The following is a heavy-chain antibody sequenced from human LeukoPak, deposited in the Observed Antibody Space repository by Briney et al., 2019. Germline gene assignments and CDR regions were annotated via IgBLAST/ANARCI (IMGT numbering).Heavy chain of an antibody. Sequence: PPETLSLTCTVSGGSISRSSYYWGWIRQPPGKGLEWIRTIYSSGSTFYNTSLKSRVTISVDTSKNQFSLKLNSVTAADTAVYYCARIDYYGSGSYYRIDYWGQGTLVTVSS. V-gene: IGHV4-39*01. D-gene: IGHD3-10*01. J-gene: IGHJ4*02. CDR3: ARIDYYGSGSYYRIDY. CDR2: IYSSGST. CDR1: GGSISRSSYY.